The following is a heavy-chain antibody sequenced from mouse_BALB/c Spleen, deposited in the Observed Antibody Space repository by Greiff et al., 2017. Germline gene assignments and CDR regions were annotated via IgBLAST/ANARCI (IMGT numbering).Heavy chain of an antibody. D-gene: IGHD1-3*01. Sequence: QVQLQQPGAELVMPGASVKMSCKASGYTFTDYWMHWVKQRPGQGLEWIGAIDTSDSYTSYNQKFKGKATLTVDESSSTAYMQLSSLTSEDSAVYYCARSTGLNPFAYWGQGTLVTVSA. J-gene: IGHJ3*01. CDR2: IDTSDSYT. CDR3: ARSTGLNPFAY. CDR1: GYTFTDYW. V-gene: IGHV1-69*01.